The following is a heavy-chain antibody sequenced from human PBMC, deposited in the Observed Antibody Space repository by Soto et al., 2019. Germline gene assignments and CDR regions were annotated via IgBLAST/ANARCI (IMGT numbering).Heavy chain of an antibody. D-gene: IGHD3-10*01. CDR1: GYTFTGNY. Sequence: QVQLVQSGAEVKKPGASVKVSCKASGYTFTGNYLHWVRQAPGQGLEWMGWISPNFGGTTYAPNFQGRVTVTRDTSIGTVYMELSSLKSDDTAVYYCTRGGGGYLDYWGQGTLVTVSS. CDR2: ISPNFGGT. CDR3: TRGGGGYLDY. J-gene: IGHJ4*02. V-gene: IGHV1-2*02.